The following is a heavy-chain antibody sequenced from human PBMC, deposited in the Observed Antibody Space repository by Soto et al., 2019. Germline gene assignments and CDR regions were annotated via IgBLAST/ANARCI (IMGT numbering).Heavy chain of an antibody. CDR2: ISSSSSTI. Sequence: EVQLVESGGGLVQPGGSLRLSCAASGFTFSSYSMNWVRQAQGKGLEWVSYISSSSSTIYYADSVKGRFTISRDNANNSLYLQMNSLMYEDTAVYYGARDPRFGELSFGMDVWGQGTTVTVSS. CDR1: GFTFSSYS. V-gene: IGHV3-48*02. J-gene: IGHJ6*02. CDR3: ARDPRFGELSFGMDV. D-gene: IGHD3-10*01.